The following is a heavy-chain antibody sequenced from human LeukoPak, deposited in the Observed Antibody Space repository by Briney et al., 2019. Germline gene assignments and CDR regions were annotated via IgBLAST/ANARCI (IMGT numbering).Heavy chain of an antibody. CDR1: GFTFSSYS. D-gene: IGHD3-22*01. CDR3: ASEINYYDSSGLP. CDR2: ISSSSSYI. V-gene: IGHV3-21*01. Sequence: PGGSLRLSCAASGFTFSSYSMNWFRQAPGKGLEWVSSISSSSSYIYYADSVKGRFTISRDNAKNSLYLQMNSLRAEDTAVYYCASEINYYDSSGLPWGQGTLVTVSS. J-gene: IGHJ5*02.